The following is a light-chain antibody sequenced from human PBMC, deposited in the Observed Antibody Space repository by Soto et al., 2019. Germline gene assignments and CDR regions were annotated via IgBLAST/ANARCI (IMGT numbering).Light chain of an antibody. Sequence: QSALTQPASVSGSPGQSITISCTGTSSDVGGYNYVSWYQQHPGKAPKLIIYEVSNRPSGVSNRFSGSKSGNTASLTISGXQAXXXXXXXCNSYTIKSTVVFGTGTKVTVL. CDR2: EVS. J-gene: IGLJ1*01. CDR3: NSYTIKSTVV. V-gene: IGLV2-14*01. CDR1: SSDVGGYNY.